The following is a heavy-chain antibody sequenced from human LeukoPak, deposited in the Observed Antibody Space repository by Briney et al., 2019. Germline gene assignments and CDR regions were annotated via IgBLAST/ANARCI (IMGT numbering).Heavy chain of an antibody. J-gene: IGHJ4*02. Sequence: PSETLSLTCTVSGGSISSSSYYWGWIRQPPGTGLEWIGSIYYSGSTYYNPSLKSRVTISADTSKNQFSLKLSSVTAADTAVYYCARHDYGGSVLGGFDYWGQGTLVTVSS. CDR3: ARHDYGGSVLGGFDY. V-gene: IGHV4-39*01. CDR2: IYYSGST. D-gene: IGHD4-23*01. CDR1: GGSISSSSYY.